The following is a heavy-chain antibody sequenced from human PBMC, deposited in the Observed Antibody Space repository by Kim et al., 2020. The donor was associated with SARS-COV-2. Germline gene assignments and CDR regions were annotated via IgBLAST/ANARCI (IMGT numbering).Heavy chain of an antibody. J-gene: IGHJ3*02. CDR1: GGSISSSSYY. Sequence: SETLSLTCTVSGGSISSSSYYWGWIRQPPGKGLEWIGSIYYSGSTYYNPSLKSRVTISVDTSKNQFSLKLSSVTAADTAVYYCARGTFSYYDFWSGYSKDDAFDIWGQGTMVTVSS. D-gene: IGHD3-3*01. CDR3: ARGTFSYYDFWSGYSKDDAFDI. V-gene: IGHV4-39*01. CDR2: IYYSGST.